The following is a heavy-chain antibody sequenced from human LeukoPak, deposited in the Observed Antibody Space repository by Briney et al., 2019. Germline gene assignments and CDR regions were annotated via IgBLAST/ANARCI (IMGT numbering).Heavy chain of an antibody. D-gene: IGHD2-2*03. CDR1: GGSISSDY. CDR3: ARGGLSSWISFDS. CDR2: IYYSGGI. J-gene: IGHJ4*02. Sequence: SETLSLTCTVSGGSISSDYWNWIRQPPGKGLEWIGNIYYSGGINYNPSLRGRVTMSVDTSKNQFSLRLSSVTAADTAVYYCARGGLSSWISFDSWGQGTLVTVSS. V-gene: IGHV4-59*01.